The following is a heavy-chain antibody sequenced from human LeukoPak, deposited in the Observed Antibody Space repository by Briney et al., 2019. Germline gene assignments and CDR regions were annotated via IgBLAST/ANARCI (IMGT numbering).Heavy chain of an antibody. CDR3: ARYSSSSGRSYNWFDP. V-gene: IGHV3-7*01. CDR1: GFTFSSYW. Sequence: GLTLTLSCAASGFTFSSYWLSWVHQAPGKGLEWLANIKQDGSEKYYVDSVKGRFTISRDNAKNSLYLQMNSLRAEDTAVYYCARYSSSSGRSYNWFDPWGQGTLVTVSS. J-gene: IGHJ5*02. CDR2: IKQDGSEK. D-gene: IGHD6-13*01.